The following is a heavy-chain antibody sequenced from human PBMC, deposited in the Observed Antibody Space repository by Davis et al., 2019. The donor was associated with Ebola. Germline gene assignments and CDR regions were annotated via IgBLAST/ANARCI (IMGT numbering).Heavy chain of an antibody. V-gene: IGHV5-51*01. CDR3: ARARYCSGGSCYDYYYYGMDV. CDR2: IYPGDSDT. D-gene: IGHD2-15*01. J-gene: IGHJ6*02. CDR1: GYSFTSYW. Sequence: GESLKISCKGSGYSFTSYWIGWVRQMSGKGLEWMGIIYPGDSDTRYSPSFQGQVTISADKSISTAYLQWSSLKASDTAMYYCARARYCSGGSCYDYYYYGMDVWGQGTTVTVSS.